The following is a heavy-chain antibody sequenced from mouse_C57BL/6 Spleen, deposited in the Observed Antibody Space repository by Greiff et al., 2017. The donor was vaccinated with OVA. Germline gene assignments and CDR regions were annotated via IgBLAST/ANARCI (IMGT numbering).Heavy chain of an antibody. V-gene: IGHV3-6*01. CDR2: ISYDGSN. J-gene: IGHJ2*01. D-gene: IGHD2-4*01. CDR1: GYSITSGYY. CDR3: ARAGDYDAYFDY. Sequence: EVKVEESGPGLVKPSQSLSLTCSVTGYSITSGYYWNWIRQFPGNKLEWMGYISYDGSNNYNPSLKNRISITRDTSKNQFFLKLNSVTTEDTATYYCARAGDYDAYFDYWGQGTTLTVSS.